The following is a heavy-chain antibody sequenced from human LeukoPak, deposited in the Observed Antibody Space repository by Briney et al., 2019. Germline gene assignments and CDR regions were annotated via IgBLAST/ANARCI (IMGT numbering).Heavy chain of an antibody. CDR1: SGSISSSSYY. D-gene: IGHD3-16*01. CDR3: ASGTSNTVWGIDY. CDR2: IYYSGST. Sequence: SETLSLTCTVSSGSISSSSYYWGWIRQPPGKGLEWIGSIYYSGSTYYNPSLKSRVTISVDTSKNQFSLKLSSVTAADTAVYYCASGTSNTVWGIDYWGQGTLVTVSS. J-gene: IGHJ4*02. V-gene: IGHV4-39*07.